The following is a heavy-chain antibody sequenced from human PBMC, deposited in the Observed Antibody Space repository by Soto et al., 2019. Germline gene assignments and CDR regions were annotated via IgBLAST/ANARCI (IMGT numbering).Heavy chain of an antibody. CDR1: GFTFSTYW. D-gene: IGHD2-15*01. CDR3: AREPLYCRGGSCSITGDAYDI. Sequence: LRLSCAASGFTFSTYWMHWVRQAPGQGLVWVSRINSDGSSTTYADSVRGRFSLSRDISDNTLHLQMNNLRGEDTAVYYCAREPLYCRGGSCSITGDAYDIWGQGTMVTVSS. CDR2: INSDGSST. V-gene: IGHV3-74*01. J-gene: IGHJ3*02.